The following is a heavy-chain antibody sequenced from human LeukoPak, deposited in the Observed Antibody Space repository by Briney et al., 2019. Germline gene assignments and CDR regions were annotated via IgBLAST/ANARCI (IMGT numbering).Heavy chain of an antibody. D-gene: IGHD1-26*01. CDR2: IRSKPYGGTT. V-gene: IGHV3-49*03. CDR3: ARVRYSGVGGRFDAFDI. J-gene: IGHJ3*02. Sequence: GGSLGLSCTASGFTFGEYAVSWFRRAPGKGLEWVGFIRSKPYGGTTESAASVKGRFSISRDDSESIAYLQMNSLKTEDTAVYYCARVRYSGVGGRFDAFDIWGQGTMVTVSS. CDR1: GFTFGEYA.